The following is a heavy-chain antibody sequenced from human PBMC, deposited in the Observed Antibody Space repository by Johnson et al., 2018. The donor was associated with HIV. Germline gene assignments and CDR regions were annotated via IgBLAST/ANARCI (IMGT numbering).Heavy chain of an antibody. J-gene: IGHJ3*02. Sequence: QVQVVESGGGVVQPGRSLRLSCAASGFTFSSYAMHWVRQAPGKGLEWVAVISYDGSNKYYADSVKGRFTISRDHSKNTLYLQMNSLRAEDTAWYYCARVLRGRWTYYDILTGSTHADHDAFDIWGQGTMVTVSS. CDR1: GFTFSSYA. CDR2: ISYDGSNK. D-gene: IGHD3-9*01. CDR3: ARVLRGRWTYYDILTGSTHADHDAFDI. V-gene: IGHV3-30-3*01.